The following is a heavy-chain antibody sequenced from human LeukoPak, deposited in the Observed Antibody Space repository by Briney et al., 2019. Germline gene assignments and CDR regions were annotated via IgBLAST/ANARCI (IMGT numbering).Heavy chain of an antibody. J-gene: IGHJ4*02. CDR3: ARGIGYYDSSGYPYFDY. Sequence: PSQTLSLTCAVSGGSISSGGYSWSWIRQPPGKGLEWIGYIYHSGSTYYIPSLKSRVTISVDRSKNQLSLKLSSVTAADTAVYYCARGIGYYDSSGYPYFDYWVRRTLLT. CDR1: GGSISSGGYS. CDR2: IYHSGST. D-gene: IGHD3-22*01. V-gene: IGHV4-30-2*01.